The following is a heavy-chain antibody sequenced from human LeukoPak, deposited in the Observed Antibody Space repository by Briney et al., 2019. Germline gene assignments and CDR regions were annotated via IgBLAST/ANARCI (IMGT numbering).Heavy chain of an antibody. CDR1: GGSFSTYV. V-gene: IGHV1-69*13. J-gene: IGHJ4*02. CDR2: IIPVFGTR. CDR3: AREGASHYDSTSDY. D-gene: IGHD3-22*01. Sequence: SVKVSCKASGGSFSTYVITWVRQARGQGLEWMGGIIPVFGTRNYAQKLQGRITIAADELTGTSYMELSSLRSEGTAVYYCAREGASHYDSTSDYWGQGTLVTVSA.